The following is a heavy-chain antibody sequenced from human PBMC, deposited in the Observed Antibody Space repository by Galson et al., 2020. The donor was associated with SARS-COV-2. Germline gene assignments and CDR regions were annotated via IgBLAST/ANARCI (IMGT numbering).Heavy chain of an antibody. D-gene: IGHD4-17*01. CDR1: GGSISSYF. V-gene: IGHV4-59*01. CDR2: IYYSGST. Sequence: SETLSLTCTVSGGSISSYFWNWIRQPPGKGLEWIGYIYYSGSTNYNPSLKSRVTISVDTSKNQFSLKLSSVTDADTAVYYCARDLGLRWGRDAFDIWGQGTMVTVFS. J-gene: IGHJ3*02. CDR3: ARDLGLRWGRDAFDI.